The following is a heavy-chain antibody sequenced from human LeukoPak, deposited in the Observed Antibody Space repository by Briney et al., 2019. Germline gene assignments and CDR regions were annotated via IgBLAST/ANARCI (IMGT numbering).Heavy chain of an antibody. CDR2: IYPGDSDT. J-gene: IGHJ4*02. D-gene: IGHD1-26*01. CDR1: GYSFTSYW. V-gene: IGHV5-51*01. CDR3: ARRVNSGNYYYFDY. Sequence: GESLKISCKGFGYSFTSYWIGWVRQMPGKGLEWMGIIYPGDSDTRYSPSIQGQVTISVDKSISTAYFQWGSLKASDTAMYYCARRVNSGNYYYFDYWGQGTLVTVSS.